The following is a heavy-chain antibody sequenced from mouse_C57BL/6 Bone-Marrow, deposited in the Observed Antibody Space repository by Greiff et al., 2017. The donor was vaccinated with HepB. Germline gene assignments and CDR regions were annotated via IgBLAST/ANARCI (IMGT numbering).Heavy chain of an antibody. CDR2: INSDGGST. D-gene: IGHD2-3*01. CDR1: EYEFPSHD. CDR3: ARRGAFYDYWYFDV. J-gene: IGHJ1*03. Sequence: EVKVVESGGGLVQPGESLKLSCESNEYEFPSHDMSWVRKTPEKRLELVAAINSDGGSTYYPDTMERRFIISRDNTKKTLYLQMSSLRSEDTALYYCARRGAFYDYWYFDVWGTGTTVTVSS. V-gene: IGHV5-2*01.